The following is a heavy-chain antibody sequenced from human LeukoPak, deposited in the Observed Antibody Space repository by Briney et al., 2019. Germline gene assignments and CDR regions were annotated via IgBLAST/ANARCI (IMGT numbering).Heavy chain of an antibody. J-gene: IGHJ4*02. V-gene: IGHV3-73*01. CDR3: TRSTYNWNYLFDY. Sequence: GGSLRLSCAASGFTFSGSAMHWVRQASGKGLEWVGRIRSKANSYATAYAASAKGRFTISRDDSKNTAYLQMNSLKTEDTAVYYCTRSTYNWNYLFDYWGQGTLVTVSS. CDR2: IRSKANSYAT. D-gene: IGHD1-7*01. CDR1: GFTFSGSA.